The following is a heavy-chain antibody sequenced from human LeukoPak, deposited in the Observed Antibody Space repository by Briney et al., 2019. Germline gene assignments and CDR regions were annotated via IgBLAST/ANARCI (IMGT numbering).Heavy chain of an antibody. CDR3: AKDYYYDSSGYYYGDAFDI. V-gene: IGHV3-23*01. CDR1: GFTFSAYA. Sequence: PGGSLRLSCAASGFTFSAYAMAWVRQAPGKGLEWVSTSGSGGTTYSADSVKGRFTISRDNSKNILYLQVNSLRAGDTAVYYCAKDYYYDSSGYYYGDAFDIWGQGTMVTVSS. D-gene: IGHD3-22*01. J-gene: IGHJ3*02. CDR2: SGSGGTT.